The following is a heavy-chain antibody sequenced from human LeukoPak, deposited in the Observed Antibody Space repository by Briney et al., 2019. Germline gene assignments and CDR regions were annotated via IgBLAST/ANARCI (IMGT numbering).Heavy chain of an antibody. D-gene: IGHD3-10*01. J-gene: IGHJ4*02. CDR1: GGSISSYY. CDR2: IYYSGST. Sequence: SETLSLTCTVSGGSISSYYWSWIRQPPGKGLEWIGYIYYSGSTNYNPSLKSRVTISVDTSKNQFSLKLSSVTAADTAAYYCARHSRAFAYVPGGYPGAYWGKGPRVTVSS. CDR3: ARHSRAFAYVPGGYPGAY. V-gene: IGHV4-59*08.